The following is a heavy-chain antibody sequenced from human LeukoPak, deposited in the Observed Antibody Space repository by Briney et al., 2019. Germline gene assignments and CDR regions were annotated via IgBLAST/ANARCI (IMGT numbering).Heavy chain of an antibody. CDR1: GFTFRPYV. J-gene: IGHJ4*02. D-gene: IGHD2-15*01. CDR2: ITRGDSST. V-gene: IGHV3-23*01. Sequence: GGSLRLSCAASGFTFRPYVMNWVRQAPGKGLEWVSSITRGDSSTYADSVKGRFTISRDNSKNTVYLQMNSLRAEDTAVYYCAKSAGGGWGQGTLVTVSS. CDR3: AKSAGGG.